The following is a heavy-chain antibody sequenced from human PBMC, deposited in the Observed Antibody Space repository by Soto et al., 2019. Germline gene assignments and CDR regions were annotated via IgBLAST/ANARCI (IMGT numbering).Heavy chain of an antibody. CDR1: GYTLTELS. V-gene: IGHV1-24*01. Sequence: ASVKVSCKVSGYTLTELSMHWVRQAPGKGLEWMGGFDPEDGETIYAQKFQGRVTMTEDTSTDTAYMELSRLRSDDTAVYYCARDFIDSYYYDSSGYHPTGWFDPWGQGTLVTVSS. D-gene: IGHD3-22*01. CDR3: ARDFIDSYYYDSSGYHPTGWFDP. CDR2: FDPEDGET. J-gene: IGHJ5*02.